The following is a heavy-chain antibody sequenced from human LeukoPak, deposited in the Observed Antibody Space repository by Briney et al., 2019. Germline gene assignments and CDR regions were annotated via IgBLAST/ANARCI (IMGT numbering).Heavy chain of an antibody. V-gene: IGHV1-3*01. CDR1: GYTFTSYA. Sequence: ASVKVSCKASGYTFTSYAMHWVRLAPGQRLEWMGWINAGNGNTKYSQKFQGRVTITRDTSASTAYMELSSLRSEDTAVYYCARVRGVLKYYFDYWGQGTLVTVSS. D-gene: IGHD3-10*01. J-gene: IGHJ4*02. CDR3: ARVRGVLKYYFDY. CDR2: INAGNGNT.